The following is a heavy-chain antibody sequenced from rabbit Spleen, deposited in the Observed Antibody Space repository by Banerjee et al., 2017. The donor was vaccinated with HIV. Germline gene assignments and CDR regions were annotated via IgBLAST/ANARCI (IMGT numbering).Heavy chain of an antibody. CDR3: ARDTGSSFSSYGMDL. J-gene: IGHJ6*01. V-gene: IGHV1S40*01. Sequence: LVKSGGGLVQPGASLTLTCTASGFSFNVNYDMCWVRQAPGKGLEWIGCIYTGNGKTYYASWAKGRFTVSKTSSTTVTLQMTSLTAADTATYFCARDTGSSFSSYGMDLWGPGTLVTV. D-gene: IGHD8-1*01. CDR2: IYTGNGKT. CDR1: GFSFNVNYD.